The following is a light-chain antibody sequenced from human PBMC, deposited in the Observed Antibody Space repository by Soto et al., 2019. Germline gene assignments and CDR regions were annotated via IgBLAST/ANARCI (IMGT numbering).Light chain of an antibody. CDR2: GAS. Sequence: EVVLRQSPATLSLAPGERATLSCRASQSVSSTSLAWYQQKPGQAPRLLIHGASSRATGIPDRFSGSGSGTDFTLTISSLEPEDYAVYYCQQYKSWPPITLGQGTLLEVK. V-gene: IGKV3-20*01. CDR3: QQYKSWPPIT. J-gene: IGKJ5*01. CDR1: QSVSSTS.